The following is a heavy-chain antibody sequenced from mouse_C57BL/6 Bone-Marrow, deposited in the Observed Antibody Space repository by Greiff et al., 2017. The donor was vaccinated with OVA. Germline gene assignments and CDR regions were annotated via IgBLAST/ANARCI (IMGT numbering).Heavy chain of an antibody. CDR2: IYPRSGNT. Sequence: QVQLKESGAELARPGASVKLSCKASGYTFTSYGISWVKQRTGQCLEWIGEIYPRSGNTYYNEKFKGKATLTADKSSSTASMELRSLTSEDSAVYFCARWDYYLYYFDYWGQGTTLTVSS. D-gene: IGHD1-1*01. J-gene: IGHJ2*01. CDR3: ARWDYYLYYFDY. CDR1: GYTFTSYG. V-gene: IGHV1-81*01.